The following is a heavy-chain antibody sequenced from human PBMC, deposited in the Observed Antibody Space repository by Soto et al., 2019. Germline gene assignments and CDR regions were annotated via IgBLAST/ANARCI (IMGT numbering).Heavy chain of an antibody. Sequence: GGSLRLSCTASGFTFNNKWMHWVRQAPGRGLVWLSRIDGAAATTNYADSVKGRFTISRDNAKNIVFLHVNGLTDEDTAVYYCARGGAMGVDYWGQGTLVTVSS. CDR3: ARGGAMGVDY. CDR2: IDGAAATT. CDR1: GFTFNNKW. D-gene: IGHD1-26*01. J-gene: IGHJ4*02. V-gene: IGHV3-74*01.